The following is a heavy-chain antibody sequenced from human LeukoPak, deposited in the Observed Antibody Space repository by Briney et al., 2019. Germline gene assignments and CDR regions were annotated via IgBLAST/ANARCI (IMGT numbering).Heavy chain of an antibody. J-gene: IGHJ3*02. CDR3: ARILNYDSSGYRGHDAFDI. V-gene: IGHV3-21*01. Sequence: GGSLRLSCAASGFTFSSYSMHWVRQAPGKGLEWVSSISISSSYIYYADSVKGRFTISRDNAKNSLYLQMNSLRAEDTAVYYCARILNYDSSGYRGHDAFDIWGQGKMVTVSS. CDR1: GFTFSSYS. D-gene: IGHD3-22*01. CDR2: ISISSSYI.